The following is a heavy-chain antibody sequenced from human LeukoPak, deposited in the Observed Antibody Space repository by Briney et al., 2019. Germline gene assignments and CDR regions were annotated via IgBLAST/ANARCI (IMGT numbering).Heavy chain of an antibody. CDR1: GGSITNTNY. V-gene: IGHV4-4*02. CDR2: VNLQGST. CDR3: AREGGPYRPLDY. Sequence: SGTLSLTCGVSGGSITNTNYWTWVRQPPGKGLEWIGEVNLQGSTNYNPSLMGRVAISVDTSENHISLQLTSVIAADTAVYYCAREGGPYRPLDYSGLGTLVTVSS. J-gene: IGHJ4*02.